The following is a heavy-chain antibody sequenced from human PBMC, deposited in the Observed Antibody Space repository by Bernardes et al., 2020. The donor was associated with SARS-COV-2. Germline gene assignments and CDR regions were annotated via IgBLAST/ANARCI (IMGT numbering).Heavy chain of an antibody. Sequence: SETLSLTCNVSGGSIRTFYWSWIRQAPGKGLEWIGYIYYSGYTKYNPSLNDRVTISLGLSKNQFSLVLTSVTTADTAVYYCARSKKLDYWGPGIVVTVSS. J-gene: IGHJ4*02. V-gene: IGHV4-59*01. CDR1: GGSIRTFY. CDR2: IYYSGYT. CDR3: ARSKKLDY.